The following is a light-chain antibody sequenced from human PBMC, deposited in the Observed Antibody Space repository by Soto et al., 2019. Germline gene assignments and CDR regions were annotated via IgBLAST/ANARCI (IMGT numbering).Light chain of an antibody. Sequence: EIVLTQSPVTLSASPGEGVTLSCRASQRLSSNLAWYQQRPGQAPRIIIYGASIRATDIPARFIGSGSGTEFTLTISSLQSEDFAVYYCQQYINWPRTFGQGTKVDIK. CDR2: GAS. CDR3: QQYINWPRT. J-gene: IGKJ1*01. V-gene: IGKV3D-15*01. CDR1: QRLSSN.